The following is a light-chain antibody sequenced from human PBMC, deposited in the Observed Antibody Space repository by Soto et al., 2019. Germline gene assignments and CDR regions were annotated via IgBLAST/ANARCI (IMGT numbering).Light chain of an antibody. V-gene: IGKV1-27*01. Sequence: DIQMTQSPSSLSASVGDRVTITCRASQGISNYLAWYQQQPGKVPKLLIYVASTLQSGVPSRFRGSVSGTDFTLTISSLQPEDVATYYCQKYNSAPWTFGQGTKVEIK. CDR1: QGISNY. CDR3: QKYNSAPWT. CDR2: VAS. J-gene: IGKJ1*01.